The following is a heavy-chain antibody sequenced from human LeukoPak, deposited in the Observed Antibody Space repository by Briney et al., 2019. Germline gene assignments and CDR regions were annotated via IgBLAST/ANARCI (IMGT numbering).Heavy chain of an antibody. J-gene: IGHJ5*02. Sequence: ASVKVSCKASGGTFSSYAISWVRQAPGQGLEWMGGIIPIFGTANYAQKFRGRVTITADKSTSTAYMELSSLRSEDTAVYYCARGLRGKTWFDPWGQGTLVTVSS. V-gene: IGHV1-69*06. CDR2: IIPIFGTA. CDR3: ARGLRGKTWFDP. D-gene: IGHD3-16*01. CDR1: GGTFSSYA.